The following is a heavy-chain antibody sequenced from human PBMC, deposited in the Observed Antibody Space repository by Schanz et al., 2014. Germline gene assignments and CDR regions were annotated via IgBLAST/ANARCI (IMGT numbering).Heavy chain of an antibody. Sequence: QVQLVQSGAEVKKPGASVKVSCKSSGYTFTDYHIHWVRQAPGQGLEYMGRINPNRGGTNFAQKFQGRVTMTRDTSNSTVYLELSRLRSDDTAVYYCARERTVIRGLSGWFDPWGQGTLVTVSS. CDR2: INPNRGGT. V-gene: IGHV1-2*06. D-gene: IGHD3-10*01. CDR1: GYTFTDYH. J-gene: IGHJ5*02. CDR3: ARERTVIRGLSGWFDP.